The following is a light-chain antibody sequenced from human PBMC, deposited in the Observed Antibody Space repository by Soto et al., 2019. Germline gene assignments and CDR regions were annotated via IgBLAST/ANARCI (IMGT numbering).Light chain of an antibody. Sequence: QSVLTQPPSVAGAPGQTITISCTGSSSNIGADYDVHWYQQRPGIAPKLVIYANTNRPSGVPDRFSGSRSGTSASLAITGLQADDEADYYCQTYDRSMSGYVFGTGTKLTVL. CDR1: SSNIGADYD. V-gene: IGLV1-40*01. J-gene: IGLJ1*01. CDR3: QTYDRSMSGYV. CDR2: ANT.